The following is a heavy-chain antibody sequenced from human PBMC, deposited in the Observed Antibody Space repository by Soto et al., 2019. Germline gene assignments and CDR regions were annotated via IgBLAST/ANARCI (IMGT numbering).Heavy chain of an antibody. CDR2: MNPYSGGT. V-gene: IGHV1-2*02. D-gene: IGHD5-12*01. CDR3: ARGGNSGYYYE. CDR1: GYTFTDYY. Sequence: QVPLVQSGSEVKKPGASVQVSCKASGYTFTDYYMHWVRQAPGQGLEWMGWMNPYSGGTKFAQKFQGRVTMTRDTSIRIAYMELSRLRYDDTAVYYCARGGNSGYYYEWGQGTLVTVSS. J-gene: IGHJ4*02.